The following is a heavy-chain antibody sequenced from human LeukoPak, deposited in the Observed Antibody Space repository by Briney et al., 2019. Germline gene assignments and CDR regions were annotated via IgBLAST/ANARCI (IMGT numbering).Heavy chain of an antibody. J-gene: IGHJ4*02. Sequence: SETLSLTCTVSGGSINSYSWSWIRQPPGKGLEWIGYINESGSTNYNPSLKSRVTISVDTSKNQFSLKLSSVTAADTAVYFCARDTYGSGLFDYWGQGTLVTVSS. CDR2: INESGST. CDR1: GGSINSYS. CDR3: ARDTYGSGLFDY. D-gene: IGHD3-10*01. V-gene: IGHV4-59*01.